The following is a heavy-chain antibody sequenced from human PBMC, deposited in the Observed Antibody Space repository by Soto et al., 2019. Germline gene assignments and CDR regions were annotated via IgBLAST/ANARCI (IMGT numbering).Heavy chain of an antibody. D-gene: IGHD2-15*01. J-gene: IGHJ3*01. CDR2: INTNNGNT. CDR1: GYTFTSYG. V-gene: IGHV1-18*01. CDR3: ARDLLGSFDV. Sequence: QVQLVQSGAVVKKPGASVKVSCKASGYTFTSYGIGWVRQDPGQGLEWMGWINTNNGNTNSAQRLQGRVTMTADTSTRTGYMELRSLRSDDTAIYYCARDLLGSFDVWGQGTMVTISS.